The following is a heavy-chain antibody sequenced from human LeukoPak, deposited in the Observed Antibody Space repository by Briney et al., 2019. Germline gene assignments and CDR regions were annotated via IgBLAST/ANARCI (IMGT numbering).Heavy chain of an antibody. Sequence: GGSLRLSCAASGFTFSIYGMHWVRQAPGKGLEWVAAIIYDGSNKYYADSVKGRFTISRDNSQDTLYLEVKSLRVEDTAVYFCAKPLYAVRGKNFFDYWGQGTLVIVSS. CDR2: IIYDGSNK. CDR3: AKPLYAVRGKNFFDY. J-gene: IGHJ4*02. CDR1: GFTFSIYG. D-gene: IGHD3-16*01. V-gene: IGHV3-30*18.